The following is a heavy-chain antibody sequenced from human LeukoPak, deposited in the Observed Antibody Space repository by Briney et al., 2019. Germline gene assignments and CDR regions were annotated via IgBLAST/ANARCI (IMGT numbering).Heavy chain of an antibody. D-gene: IGHD6-13*01. J-gene: IGHJ4*02. CDR3: ARGSIAAAGLGY. CDR1: GGSFSGYY. Sequence: SETLSLTCAVYGGSFSGYYWSWIRQPPGKGLEWIGEINHSGSTNYNPSLKSRVTISVDTSKNQFSLKLSSVTAADTAVYYCARGSIAAAGLGYWGQGTLVPSPQ. CDR2: INHSGST. V-gene: IGHV4-34*01.